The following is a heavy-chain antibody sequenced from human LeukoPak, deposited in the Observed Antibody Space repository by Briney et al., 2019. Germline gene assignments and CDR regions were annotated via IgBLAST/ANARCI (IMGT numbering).Heavy chain of an antibody. CDR2: ISGSGDNT. CDR1: GFTFSSFA. J-gene: IGHJ4*02. V-gene: IGHV3-23*01. D-gene: IGHD5-12*01. Sequence: GGSLRLSCAASGFTFSSFAMSWVRQAPGKGLEWVSGISGSGDNTYYADSVKGRFTISRDNSKNTLYLQMNSLRAEDTAVYYCAKGSGYDTDFDYWGQGTLDSVSS. CDR3: AKGSGYDTDFDY.